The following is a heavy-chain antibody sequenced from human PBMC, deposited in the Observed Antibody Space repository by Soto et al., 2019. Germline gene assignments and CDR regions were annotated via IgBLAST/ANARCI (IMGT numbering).Heavy chain of an antibody. D-gene: IGHD4-4*01. Sequence: ASVKVSCKVSGYTLTELSMHWVRQAPGKGLEWMGGFDPEDGETIYAQKFQGRVTMTEDTSTDTAYMELSSLRSEDTAVYYCATSTRATDGNSFDYWGQGTLVTVS. CDR3: ATSTRATDGNSFDY. V-gene: IGHV1-24*01. J-gene: IGHJ4*02. CDR1: GYTLTELS. CDR2: FDPEDGET.